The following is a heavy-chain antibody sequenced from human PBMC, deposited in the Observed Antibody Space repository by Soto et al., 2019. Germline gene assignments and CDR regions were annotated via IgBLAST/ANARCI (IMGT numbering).Heavy chain of an antibody. Sequence: QVQLVESGGGLVKPGGSLRLSCAASGFTFSNYYMSWIRQAPGKGLEWLSYISNSGSTIYYADSVRGRFIISRDNAKTTVYLQMNSLRAEDAAVYYCARLYVAPWGGFDPWGQGTLVTVSS. CDR1: GFTFSNYY. CDR3: ARLYVAPWGGFDP. D-gene: IGHD3-16*01. CDR2: ISNSGSTI. V-gene: IGHV3-11*01. J-gene: IGHJ5*02.